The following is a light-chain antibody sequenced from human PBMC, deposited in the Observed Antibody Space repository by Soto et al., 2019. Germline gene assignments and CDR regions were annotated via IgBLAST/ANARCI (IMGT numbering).Light chain of an antibody. CDR1: SSDVGGYNY. J-gene: IGLJ2*01. CDR3: SSYAVNNNFVV. Sequence: QSVLTQPPSASGSPGRSVTISCTGTSSDVGGYNYVSWYQQHPGKAPKLMIYEVSKRPSGVPDRFSGSKSGNTASLTVSGLQAEDEADYYCSSYAVNNNFVVFGGGTKVTVL. V-gene: IGLV2-8*01. CDR2: EVS.